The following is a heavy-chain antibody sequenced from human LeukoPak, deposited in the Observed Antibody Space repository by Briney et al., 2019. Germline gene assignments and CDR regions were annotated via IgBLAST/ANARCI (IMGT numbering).Heavy chain of an antibody. CDR1: GGTFSSYA. CDR3: ARGARPDIVVVPAANDAFDI. Sequence: ASVKVSCKASGGTFSSYAISWVRQAPGQGLEWMEGIIPIFGTANYAQKFQGRVTITTDESTSTAYMELSSLRSEDTAVYYCARGARPDIVVVPAANDAFDIWGQGTMVTVSS. CDR2: IIPIFGTA. D-gene: IGHD2-2*01. V-gene: IGHV1-69*05. J-gene: IGHJ3*02.